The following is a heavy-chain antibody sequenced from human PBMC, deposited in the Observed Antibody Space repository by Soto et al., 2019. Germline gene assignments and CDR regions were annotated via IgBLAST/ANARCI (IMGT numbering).Heavy chain of an antibody. CDR3: ARHNGRGYCSSTSCYKEDYGMDV. Sequence: SETLSLTCTVSGGSISSSSYYWGWIRQPPGKGLEWNGSIYYSGSTYYNPSLKSRVTISVDTSKNQFSLKLSSVTAADTAVYYCARHNGRGYCSSTSCYKEDYGMDVWGQGTTVTVSS. V-gene: IGHV4-39*01. J-gene: IGHJ6*02. D-gene: IGHD2-2*02. CDR2: IYYSGST. CDR1: GGSISSSSYY.